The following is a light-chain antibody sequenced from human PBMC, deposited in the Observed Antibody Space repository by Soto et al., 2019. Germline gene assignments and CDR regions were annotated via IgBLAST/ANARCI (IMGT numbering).Light chain of an antibody. CDR2: GAS. CDR3: QHDGTPAL. J-gene: IGKJ3*01. CDR1: ESVSTSY. V-gene: IGKV3-20*01. Sequence: EIVLTQSPGTLSLSPGERATLSCRASESVSTSYLAWYQQKPGQAPRLLIYGASGRATGIPDRFSVSASGTDFTLTISRLGREDFAEHYCQHDGTPALFGPGTKVDIK.